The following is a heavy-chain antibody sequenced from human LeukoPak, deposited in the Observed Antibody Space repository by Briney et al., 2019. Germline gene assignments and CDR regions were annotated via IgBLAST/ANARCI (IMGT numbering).Heavy chain of an antibody. CDR3: ASRLAAAAINWFDP. V-gene: IGHV3-73*01. D-gene: IGHD6-13*01. J-gene: IGHJ5*01. CDR2: IRSKANSYAT. CDR1: GFTFSGSA. Sequence: GGSLRLSCAASGFTFSGSAMHWVRQASGKGLEWVGRIRSKANSYATAYAASVKGRFTISRDDSKNTAYLQMNSLKTEDTAVYYCASRLAAAAINWFDPWGQGTLVTVSS.